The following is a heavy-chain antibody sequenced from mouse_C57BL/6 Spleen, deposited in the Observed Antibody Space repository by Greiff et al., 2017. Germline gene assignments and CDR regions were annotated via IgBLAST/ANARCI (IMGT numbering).Heavy chain of an antibody. CDR1: GYTFTSYW. CDR2: IDPSDSYT. Sequence: QVQLKQPGAELVKPGASVKLSCKASGYTFTSYWMQWVKQRPGQGLEWIGEIDPSDSYTNYNQKFKGKATLTVDTSSSTAYMQLSSLTSEDSAVYYCARKGGRDYWGQGTSVTVSS. D-gene: IGHD1-1*01. CDR3: ARKGGRDY. V-gene: IGHV1-50*01. J-gene: IGHJ4*01.